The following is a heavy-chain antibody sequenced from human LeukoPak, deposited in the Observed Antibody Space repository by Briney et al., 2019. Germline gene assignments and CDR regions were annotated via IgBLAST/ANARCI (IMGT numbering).Heavy chain of an antibody. CDR3: ARDRYYYDSSGYSDAFDI. Sequence: SETLSLTCTVSGGSISSHYWSWIRQPPGKGLEWIGYIYYSGSTNYNPSLKSRVTISVDTSKNQFSLKLSSVTAADTAVYYCARDRYYYDSSGYSDAFDIWGQGTMVTVSS. D-gene: IGHD3-22*01. CDR2: IYYSGST. CDR1: GGSISSHY. V-gene: IGHV4-59*11. J-gene: IGHJ3*02.